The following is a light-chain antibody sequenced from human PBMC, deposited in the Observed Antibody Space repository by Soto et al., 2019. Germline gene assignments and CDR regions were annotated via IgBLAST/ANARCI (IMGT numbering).Light chain of an antibody. Sequence: QAVVTQEPSLTVSPGGTVTLTCGSSTGAVTSGHYPYWFQQKPDQVPRTLIYDTSNKHSWTPARFSGSLLGGKAALTLSGAQPEDEAEYYCLLSYSGAGVLGGGTKLTVL. V-gene: IGLV7-46*01. CDR3: LLSYSGAGV. CDR2: DTS. J-gene: IGLJ2*01. CDR1: TGAVTSGHY.